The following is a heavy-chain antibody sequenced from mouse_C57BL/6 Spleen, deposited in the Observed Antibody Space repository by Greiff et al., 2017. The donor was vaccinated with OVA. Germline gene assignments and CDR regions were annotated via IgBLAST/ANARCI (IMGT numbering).Heavy chain of an antibody. J-gene: IGHJ2*01. Sequence: QVQLKQPGAELVRPGSSVKLSCKASGYTFTSYWMHWVKQRPIQGLEWIGNIDPSDSETHYNQKFKDKATLTVDKSSSTAYMQLSSLTSEDSAVYYCARREEYDGYYFDYWGQGTTLTVSS. CDR1: GYTFTSYW. V-gene: IGHV1-52*01. CDR3: ARREEYDGYYFDY. D-gene: IGHD2-14*01. CDR2: IDPSDSET.